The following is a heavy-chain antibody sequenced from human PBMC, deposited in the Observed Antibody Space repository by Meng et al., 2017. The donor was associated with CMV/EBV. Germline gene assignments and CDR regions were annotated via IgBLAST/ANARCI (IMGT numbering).Heavy chain of an antibody. CDR1: GGSFSGYY. V-gene: IGHV4-34*01. CDR2: INHSGST. CDR3: ASILRYQHYYYYGMDV. J-gene: IGHJ6*02. Sequence: GSLRLSCAVYGGSFSGYYWSWIRRPPGKGLEWIGEINHSGSTNYNPSLKSRVTISVDTSKNQFSLKLSSVTAADTAVYYCASILRYQHYYYYGMDVWGQGTTVTVSS. D-gene: IGHD2-2*01.